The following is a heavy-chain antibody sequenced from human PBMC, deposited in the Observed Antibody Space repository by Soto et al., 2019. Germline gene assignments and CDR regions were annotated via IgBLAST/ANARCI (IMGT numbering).Heavy chain of an antibody. Sequence: QVQLVQSGAEVKKPGSSVKVSCEASGGTFSGHSISWVRQAPGQGPEWMGGLIPLFGTTQHAQNFQDRLTITADKSTSTAYMELTSLRFEDTAIYYCARGPNWGYRFDSWGQGTLVTVSS. CDR3: ARGPNWGYRFDS. D-gene: IGHD7-27*01. CDR1: GGTFSGHS. V-gene: IGHV1-69*06. CDR2: LIPLFGTT. J-gene: IGHJ4*02.